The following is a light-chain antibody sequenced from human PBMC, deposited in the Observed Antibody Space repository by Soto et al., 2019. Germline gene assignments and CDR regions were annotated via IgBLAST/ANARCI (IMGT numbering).Light chain of an antibody. Sequence: DIQMNQSPTSLSASVGDRVTITCRASQGIRNFVAWYQQKPGKATKLLIYAASTLQSGVPSRFSGSGSGTDFTLSINSLQPEDVATYSCQKYSSVPVFGPGTKVEIK. CDR2: AAS. CDR1: QGIRNF. J-gene: IGKJ3*01. V-gene: IGKV1-27*01. CDR3: QKYSSVPV.